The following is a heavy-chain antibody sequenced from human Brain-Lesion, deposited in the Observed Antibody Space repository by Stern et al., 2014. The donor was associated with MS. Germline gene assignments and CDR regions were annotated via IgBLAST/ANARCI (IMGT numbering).Heavy chain of an antibody. CDR1: GFTFGSCA. V-gene: IGHV3-30*18. J-gene: IGHJ5*02. CDR2: VSYDGRNK. D-gene: IGHD2/OR15-2a*01. CDR3: AKDRQYLTYFFDH. Sequence: VQLVESGGGVVQPGRPLRLSCVASGFTFGSCAMHWVRQAPGKGLEWGAGVSYDGRNKYYADSVKGRFTISRDNSQNTLYMQMSSLRPEDTAVYYCAKDRQYLTYFFDHWGQGSLVTVSS.